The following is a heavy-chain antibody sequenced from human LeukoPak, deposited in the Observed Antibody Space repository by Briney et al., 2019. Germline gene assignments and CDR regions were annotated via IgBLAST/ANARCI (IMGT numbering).Heavy chain of an antibody. CDR2: IYYSGST. Sequence: ASETLSLTCTVSGGSISSGGYYWSWIRQHPGKGLEWIGYIYYSGSTYYNPSLKSRVTISVDTSKNQFSLKLSSVTAADTAMYYCARSSGYYDFWSGYYWFDPWGQGTLVTVSS. CDR1: GGSISSGGYY. V-gene: IGHV4-31*03. D-gene: IGHD3-3*01. J-gene: IGHJ5*02. CDR3: ARSSGYYDFWSGYYWFDP.